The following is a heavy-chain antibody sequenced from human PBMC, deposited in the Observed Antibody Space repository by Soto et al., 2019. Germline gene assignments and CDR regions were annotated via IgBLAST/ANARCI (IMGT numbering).Heavy chain of an antibody. J-gene: IGHJ6*02. CDR2: IWYDGSNK. CDR1: GFTFSSYG. V-gene: IGHV3-33*01. D-gene: IGHD1-26*01. CDR3: ARVGSRANFYGMDV. Sequence: GGSLRLSCAASGFTFSSYGMHWVRQAPGKGLEWVAVIWYDGSNKYYADSVKGRFTISRDNSKNTLYLQMNSLRAEDTAVYYCARVGSRANFYGMDVWGQGTTVTVSS.